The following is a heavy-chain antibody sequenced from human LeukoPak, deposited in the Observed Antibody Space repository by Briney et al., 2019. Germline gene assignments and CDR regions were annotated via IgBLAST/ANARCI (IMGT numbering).Heavy chain of an antibody. D-gene: IGHD6-19*01. Sequence: GGSLRLSCAASGLIVSSNYMSWVRQAPGKGLEWVSAIYSGGSTYYADSVKGRFTISRDNSKNTLYLQMNSLRAEDTAVYYCARYTHSSGLDYWGQGTLVTVSS. CDR1: GLIVSSNY. CDR3: ARYTHSSGLDY. V-gene: IGHV3-53*01. J-gene: IGHJ4*02. CDR2: IYSGGST.